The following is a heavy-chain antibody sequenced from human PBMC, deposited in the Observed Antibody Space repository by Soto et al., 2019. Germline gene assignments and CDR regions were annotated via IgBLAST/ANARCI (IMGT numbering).Heavy chain of an antibody. D-gene: IGHD3-10*01. CDR1: GFTFSGSA. CDR3: TALRFGEGLNDY. CDR2: IRRKANSYAT. Sequence: EVQLVESGGGLVQPGGSLKLSCAASGFTFSGSAMHWVRQASGKGLEWVGRIRRKANSYATAYAASVKGRFTISRDDSKNTAYLQMNGLKTEDTAVYYCTALRFGEGLNDYWGQGTLVTVSS. J-gene: IGHJ4*02. V-gene: IGHV3-73*01.